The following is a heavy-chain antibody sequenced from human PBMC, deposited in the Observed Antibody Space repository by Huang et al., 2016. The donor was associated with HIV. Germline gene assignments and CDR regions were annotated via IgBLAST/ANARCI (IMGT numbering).Heavy chain of an antibody. J-gene: IGHJ4*02. V-gene: IGHV3-11*01. CDR3: AREKSTGVDY. CDR2: ISSSISTV. Sequence: QVQLVESGGGLVKPGGSLRLSCAASGFTFSDYYMSGIRQAPGKGLEWVAYISSSISTVYYADSVKGRFTISRDNGENSLYLQMNSLRAEDTALYYCAREKSTGVDYWGQGTLVTVSS. D-gene: IGHD4-17*01. CDR1: GFTFSDYY.